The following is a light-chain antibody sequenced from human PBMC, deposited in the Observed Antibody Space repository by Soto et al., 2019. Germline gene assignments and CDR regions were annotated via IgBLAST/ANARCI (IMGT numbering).Light chain of an antibody. CDR3: GTWDSSLSAGV. J-gene: IGLJ2*01. CDR2: DNN. CDR1: SSNVGNNY. V-gene: IGLV1-51*01. Sequence: QSVLTQPPSVSAAPGQKVTISCSGSSSNVGNNYVSWYQQLPGAAPKVLIYDNNKRPSGIPDRFSGSKSGTSATLGITGLLTGDEADYYCGTWDSSLSAGVFGGGTQLTVL.